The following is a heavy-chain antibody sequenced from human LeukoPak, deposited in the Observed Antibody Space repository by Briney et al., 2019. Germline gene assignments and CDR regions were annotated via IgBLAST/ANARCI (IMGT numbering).Heavy chain of an antibody. Sequence: GGSLRLSCAASGFTFSSYAMSWVRQAPGKGLEWVSAISGSGGSTYYADSVKGRFTISRDNSKNTLYLQMISLRAEDTAVYYCATPMTTVTPYYYYGMDVWGQGTTVTASS. J-gene: IGHJ6*02. D-gene: IGHD4-17*01. CDR2: ISGSGGST. CDR3: ATPMTTVTPYYYYGMDV. V-gene: IGHV3-23*01. CDR1: GFTFSSYA.